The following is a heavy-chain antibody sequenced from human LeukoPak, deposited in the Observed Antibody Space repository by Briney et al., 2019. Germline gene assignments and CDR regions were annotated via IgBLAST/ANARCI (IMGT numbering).Heavy chain of an antibody. J-gene: IGHJ3*02. CDR2: ISAYNGNT. D-gene: IGHD5-18*01. Sequence: GASVKISCKASGYTFTSYGIGWVRQAPGQGLEWMGWISAYNGNTNYPQKLQGRVTMTTDTTTSTAYMELRSLRSDDTAVYYCARDTAMVGDAFDIWGQGTMVTVSS. CDR1: GYTFTSYG. CDR3: ARDTAMVGDAFDI. V-gene: IGHV1-18*01.